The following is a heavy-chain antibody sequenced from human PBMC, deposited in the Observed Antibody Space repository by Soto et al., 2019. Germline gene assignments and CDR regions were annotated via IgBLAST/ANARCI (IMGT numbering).Heavy chain of an antibody. J-gene: IGHJ6*02. V-gene: IGHV1-2*04. CDR1: GYTFTCYY. Sequence: GGSLRLSCKASGYTFTCYYMRWVRQAPGQGLEWMGWINPNSGGTNYAQKFQGWVTMTRDTSISTAYMELSRLRSDDTAVYYCARGEAYCSSTSCYTYYYYYYGMDVWGQGTTVTVSS. CDR3: ARGEAYCSSTSCYTYYYYYYGMDV. D-gene: IGHD2-2*02. CDR2: INPNSGGT.